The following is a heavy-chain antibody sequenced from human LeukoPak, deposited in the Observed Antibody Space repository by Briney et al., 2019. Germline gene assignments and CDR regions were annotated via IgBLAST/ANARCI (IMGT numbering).Heavy chain of an antibody. Sequence: PRGSLRLSCAASGFTFSSYSMNWVRQAPGKGLEWVSYISSSSSTIYYADSVKGRFTISRDNAKNSLYLQMNSLRAEDTAVYYCARASGYSDYWGQGTLVTVSS. D-gene: IGHD3-22*01. CDR1: GFTFSSYS. V-gene: IGHV3-48*04. CDR3: ARASGYSDY. CDR2: ISSSSSTI. J-gene: IGHJ4*02.